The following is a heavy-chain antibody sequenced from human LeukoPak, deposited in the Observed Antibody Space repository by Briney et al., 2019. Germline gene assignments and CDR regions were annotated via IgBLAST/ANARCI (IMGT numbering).Heavy chain of an antibody. CDR3: AREDYGGNSHWFDP. J-gene: IGHJ5*02. CDR1: GYSISSGYY. CDR2: IYHSGST. V-gene: IGHV4-38-2*02. Sequence: SETLSLTCTVSGYSISSGYYWGWIRQPPGKGLEWIGSIYHSGSTYYNPSLKSRVTISVDTSKNQFSLKLSSVTAADTAVYYCAREDYGGNSHWFDPWGQGTLVTVSS. D-gene: IGHD4-23*01.